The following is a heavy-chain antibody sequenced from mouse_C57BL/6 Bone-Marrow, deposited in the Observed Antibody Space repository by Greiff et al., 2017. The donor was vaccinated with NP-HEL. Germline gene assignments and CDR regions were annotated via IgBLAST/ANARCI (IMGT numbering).Heavy chain of an antibody. J-gene: IGHJ3*01. V-gene: IGHV1-82*01. CDR1: GYAFSSSW. D-gene: IGHD2-13*01. Sequence: QVQLKESGPELVKPGASVKISCKASGYAFSSSWMNWVKQRPGKGLEWIGRIYPGDGDTNYNGKFKGKATLTADKSSSTAYMQLSSLTSEDSAVYFCARWPYDSWFAYWGQGTLVTVSA. CDR3: ARWPYDSWFAY. CDR2: IYPGDGDT.